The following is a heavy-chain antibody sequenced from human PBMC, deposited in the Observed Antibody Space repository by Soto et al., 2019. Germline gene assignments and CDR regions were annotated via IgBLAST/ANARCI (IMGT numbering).Heavy chain of an antibody. CDR1: GFIFRNFG. D-gene: IGHD1-26*01. J-gene: IGHJ4*02. V-gene: IGHV3-30*03. CDR3: VQGASTAHQPLDS. Sequence: QVQLVESGGGVVQPGRSLRLSCAASGFIFRNFGMHGVRRAPGKGLEWVATISGDGNDKYYPDSMNGRFTISRDNFNNTLYLQLNSLRPEDTAVYHCVQGASTAHQPLDSWGQGVLVTVSS. CDR2: ISGDGNDK.